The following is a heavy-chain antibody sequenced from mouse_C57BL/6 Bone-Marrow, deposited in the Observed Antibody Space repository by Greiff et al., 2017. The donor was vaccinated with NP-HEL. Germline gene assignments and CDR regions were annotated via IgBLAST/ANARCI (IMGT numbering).Heavy chain of an antibody. D-gene: IGHD1-1*01. J-gene: IGHJ4*01. CDR3: TRGSTVVFYYYAMDY. V-gene: IGHV1-15*01. Sequence: QVQLQQSGAELVRPGASVTLSCKASGYTFTDYEMHWVKQTPVHGLEWIGAIDPETGGTAYNQKFKGKAILTADKSSSTAYMELRSLTSEDSAVYYCTRGSTVVFYYYAMDYWGQGTSVTVSS. CDR2: IDPETGGT. CDR1: GYTFTDYE.